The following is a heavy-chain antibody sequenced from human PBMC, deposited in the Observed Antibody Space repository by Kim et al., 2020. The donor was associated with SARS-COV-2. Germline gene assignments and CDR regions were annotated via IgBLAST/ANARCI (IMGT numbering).Heavy chain of an antibody. D-gene: IGHD6-19*01. CDR1: GGTFSSYA. J-gene: IGHJ4*02. CDR3: ARVEAYSSGSADY. CDR2: IIPIFGTA. Sequence: SVKVSCKASGGTFSSYAISWVRQAPGQGLEWMGGIIPIFGTANYAQKFQGRVTITADESTSTAYMELSSLRSEDTAVYYCARVEAYSSGSADYWGQGTLVTVSS. V-gene: IGHV1-69*13.